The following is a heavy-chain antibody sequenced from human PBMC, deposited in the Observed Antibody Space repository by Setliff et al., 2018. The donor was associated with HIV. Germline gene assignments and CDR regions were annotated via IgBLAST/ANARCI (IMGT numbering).Heavy chain of an antibody. V-gene: IGHV4-4*02. CDR2: ISHSGTT. CDR1: GASISSSYW. J-gene: IGHJ5*02. D-gene: IGHD3-3*01. Sequence: SETLSLTCAVSGASISSSYWWNWVRQPPGKGLEWIGEISHSGTTNYNPPLKSRVSISVDKSKNQFLLKLNSVTAADTAVYYCARGYDFWSGKAPHWFDPWGQGTLVTVSS. CDR3: ARGYDFWSGKAPHWFDP.